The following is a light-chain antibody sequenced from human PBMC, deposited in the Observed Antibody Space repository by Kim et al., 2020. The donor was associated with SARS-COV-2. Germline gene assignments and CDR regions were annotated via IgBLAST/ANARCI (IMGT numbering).Light chain of an antibody. Sequence: GQTVRITGQGDSLRSYYASWYQQKPGQAPVLVIYGKNNRPSGIPDRFSGASSGNTAALTITGAQAEDEADYYCNSRDSSGNHLVVFGGGTKLTVL. CDR2: GKN. CDR1: SLRSYY. CDR3: NSRDSSGNHLVV. V-gene: IGLV3-19*01. J-gene: IGLJ2*01.